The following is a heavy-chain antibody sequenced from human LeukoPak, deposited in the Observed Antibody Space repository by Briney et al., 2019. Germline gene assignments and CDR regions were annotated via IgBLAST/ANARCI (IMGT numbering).Heavy chain of an antibody. J-gene: IGHJ4*02. CDR3: ARSQGQYSSGWDFDY. D-gene: IGHD6-19*01. CDR2: ISSSSSYI. V-gene: IGHV3-21*01. CDR1: GFTFSSYW. Sequence: GGSLRLSCAASGFTFSSYWMNWARQAPGKGLEWVSSISSSSSYIYYADSVKGRFTISRDNAKNSLYLQMNSLRAEDTAVYYCARSQGQYSSGWDFDYWGQGTLVTVSS.